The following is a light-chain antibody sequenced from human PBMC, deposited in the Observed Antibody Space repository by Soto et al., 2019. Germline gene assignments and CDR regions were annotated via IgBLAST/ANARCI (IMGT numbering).Light chain of an antibody. CDR2: YDD. V-gene: IGLV1-36*01. Sequence: QSVLTQPPSVSGAPGQRVTISCSGSTSNIGNNAVQWYQQLPGKAPRALIYYDDLLPTGVSKRFSGSKSGTSVSLAIRGLQSDDEADYYCASWDDTLSGVVFGGGTKLTVL. CDR3: ASWDDTLSGVV. J-gene: IGLJ3*02. CDR1: TSNIGNNA.